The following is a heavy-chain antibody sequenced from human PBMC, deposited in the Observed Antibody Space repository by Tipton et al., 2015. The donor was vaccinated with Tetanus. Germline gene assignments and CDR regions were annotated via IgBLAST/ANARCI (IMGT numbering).Heavy chain of an antibody. J-gene: IGHJ4*02. CDR2: IWYDGSNK. CDR1: GFTFSSYG. V-gene: IGHV3-33*01. Sequence: SLRLSCAASGFTFSSYGMHWVRQASGKGLEWVAVIWYDGSNKYYADSVKGRFTISRDNSKNTLYLQMNSLRAEDTAVYYCARELDSGSYGGYFDYWGQGTLVTVSS. D-gene: IGHD1-26*01. CDR3: ARELDSGSYGGYFDY.